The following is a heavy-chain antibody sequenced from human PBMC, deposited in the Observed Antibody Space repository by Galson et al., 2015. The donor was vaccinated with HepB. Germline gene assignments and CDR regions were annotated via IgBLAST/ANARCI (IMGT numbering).Heavy chain of an antibody. J-gene: IGHJ4*02. Sequence: SLRLSCAASGFSFSSYAMSWVRQAPGKGLEWVSGVDGSGITKSGGRTYYADSVKGRFTISRDNSKNMLYLQMSSLRAEDTAVYYCAKDTHRSLVMPSGLDYWGQGILVTVSS. D-gene: IGHD2-21*01. CDR2: VDGSGITKSGGRT. CDR1: GFSFSSYA. V-gene: IGHV3-23*01. CDR3: AKDTHRSLVMPSGLDY.